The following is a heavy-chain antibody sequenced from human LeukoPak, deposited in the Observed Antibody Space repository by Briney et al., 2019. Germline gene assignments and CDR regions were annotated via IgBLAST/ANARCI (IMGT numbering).Heavy chain of an antibody. J-gene: IGHJ5*02. V-gene: IGHV1-2*02. Sequence: ASVKVSCKASGYTFTGYYMHWVRQAPGQGLEWMGWINPNSGGTNYAQKFQGRVTMTRDTSISTAYMELSRLRSDDTAVYYCATCIVGATGVGYNWFDPWGQGTLVTVSS. CDR2: INPNSGGT. CDR3: ATCIVGATGVGYNWFDP. D-gene: IGHD1-26*01. CDR1: GYTFTGYY.